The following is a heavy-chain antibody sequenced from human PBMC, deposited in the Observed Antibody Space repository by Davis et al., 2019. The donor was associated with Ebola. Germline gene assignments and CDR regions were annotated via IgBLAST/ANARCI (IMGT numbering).Heavy chain of an antibody. J-gene: IGHJ3*02. Sequence: ASVKVSCKESGYNGKSYAMNWVRQAPGQGLEWMGWINTNTGNPTYAQGFTGRFVFSLDTSVSTAYLQISSLKAEDTAVYYCARANQSGVGAGLLLPTDIWGHCTMVTFSS. CDR1: GYNGKSYA. CDR3: ARANQSGVGAGLLLPTDI. CDR2: INTNTGNP. D-gene: IGHD1-26*01. V-gene: IGHV7-4-1*02.